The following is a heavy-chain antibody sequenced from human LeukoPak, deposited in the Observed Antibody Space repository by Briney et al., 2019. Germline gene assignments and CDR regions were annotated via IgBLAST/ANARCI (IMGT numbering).Heavy chain of an antibody. CDR1: GFTFSSYS. Sequence: NPGGSLRLSCAASGFTFSSYSMNWVRQAPGKGLEWVSSISSSSSYIYYADSVKGRFTISRDNAKNSLYLQMNSLRAEDTAVYYCARDPWIQLWTSRGYYYYYMDVWGKGTTVTVSS. J-gene: IGHJ6*03. D-gene: IGHD5-18*01. CDR2: ISSSSSYI. V-gene: IGHV3-21*01. CDR3: ARDPWIQLWTSRGYYYYYMDV.